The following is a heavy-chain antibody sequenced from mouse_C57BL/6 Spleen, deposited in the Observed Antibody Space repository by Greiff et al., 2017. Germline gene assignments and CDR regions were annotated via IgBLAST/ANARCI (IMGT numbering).Heavy chain of an antibody. V-gene: IGHV1-81*01. D-gene: IGHD1-1*01. CDR2: IYPRSGNT. CDR1: GYTFTSYG. J-gene: IGHJ4*01. Sequence: QVQLQQSGAELARPGASVKLSCKASGYTFTSYGISWVKQRTGQGLEWIGEIYPRSGNTYYNEKFKGKATLTADKSSSTAYMELRSLTSEDSAVYFCARWDTTVPHYYAMDYWGQGTSGTVSS. CDR3: ARWDTTVPHYYAMDY.